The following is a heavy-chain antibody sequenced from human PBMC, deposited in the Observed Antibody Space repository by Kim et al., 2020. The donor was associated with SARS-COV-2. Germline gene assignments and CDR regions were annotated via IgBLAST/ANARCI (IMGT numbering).Heavy chain of an antibody. CDR1: GFTFDDYY. J-gene: IGHJ4*01. D-gene: IGHD2-21*01. CDR3: ARFEGAAYDDESRDHGLDD. Sequence: GGSLRLSCAASGFTFDDYYMSWIRQAPGKGLEWLADISSSSNYIHYADSVKGRFTLSRDNAKNSLYLEMNSLRAEDTAIYYCARFEGAAYDDESRDHGLDDWGHGSLVTASS. CDR2: ISSSSNYI. V-gene: IGHV3-11*03.